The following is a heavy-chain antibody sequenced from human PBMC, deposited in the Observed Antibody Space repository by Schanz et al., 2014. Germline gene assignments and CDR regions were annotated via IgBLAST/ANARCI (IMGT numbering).Heavy chain of an antibody. D-gene: IGHD3-10*01. J-gene: IGHJ4*02. CDR3: AKYRGYYRVSGSYRELEY. CDR2: IGVDGTTT. CDR1: GFTFSAYY. Sequence: EVHLVESGGGLVQPGGSLRLSCAASGFTFSAYYMNWVRQAPGKGLEWVSVIGVDGTTTYYADSVKGRFTISRDNSKNTLYLQMNSLRPEDTAVYYCAKYRGYYRVSGSYRELEYWGQGTLVTVSS. V-gene: IGHV3-23*04.